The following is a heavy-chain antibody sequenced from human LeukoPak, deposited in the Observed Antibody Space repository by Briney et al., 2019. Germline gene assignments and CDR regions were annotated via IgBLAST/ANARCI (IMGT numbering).Heavy chain of an antibody. D-gene: IGHD3-22*01. J-gene: IGHJ1*01. Sequence: PGGSLRLSCTASGCAFSFYDMTWVRQAPGKGLEWVSSISSSSSYIYYADSVKGRFTISRDNAKNSLYLQMNSLRGEDTAVYYCARSDPQYYYDSSGYSYPLEFFQHWGQGTLVTVSS. V-gene: IGHV3-21*01. CDR2: ISSSSSYI. CDR1: GCAFSFYD. CDR3: ARSDPQYYYDSSGYSYPLEFFQH.